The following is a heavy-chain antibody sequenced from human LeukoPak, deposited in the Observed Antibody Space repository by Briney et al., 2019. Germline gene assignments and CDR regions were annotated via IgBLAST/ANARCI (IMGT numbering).Heavy chain of an antibody. V-gene: IGHV1-69*13. CDR1: GGTFSSYA. D-gene: IGHD3-10*01. J-gene: IGHJ4*02. CDR3: ASPTSAYYGSGYYFDY. CDR2: IIPIFGTA. Sequence: ASVKVSCKASGGTFSSYAISWVRQAPGQGLEWMGGIIPIFGTANYAQKFQGRVTITADESTSTAYMELSSLRFEDTAVYYCASPTSAYYGSGYYFDYWGQGTLATVSS.